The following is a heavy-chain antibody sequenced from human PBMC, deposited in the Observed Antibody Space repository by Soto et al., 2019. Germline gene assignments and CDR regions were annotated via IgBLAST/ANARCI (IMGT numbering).Heavy chain of an antibody. CDR3: TTARGTYGAEYFQH. V-gene: IGHV3-15*01. CDR2: IKSKTDGGTT. Sequence: RLSCAASGFTFTDAWMRWVRQAPGKGLEWVGRIKSKTDGGTTDYAAPVKGRFTISRDDSKNTLYLQMNSLKTEDTAVYYCTTARGTYGAEYFQHWGQGTLVNVSS. CDR1: GFTFTDAW. D-gene: IGHD4-17*01. J-gene: IGHJ1*01.